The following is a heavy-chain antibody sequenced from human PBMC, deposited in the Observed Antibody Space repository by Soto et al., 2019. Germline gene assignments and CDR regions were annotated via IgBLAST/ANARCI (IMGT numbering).Heavy chain of an antibody. CDR2: ISWNSGTI. Sequence: GGSLRLSCAASGFTFDDYAMQWVRQGPWKGLEWVSGISWNSGTIGYADSVKGRFTISRDNAKNSLYLQMNSLRPEDTALYYCAKDKGPDVIGGQYGVDVWGQGTTVTVSS. J-gene: IGHJ6*02. D-gene: IGHD2-2*02. V-gene: IGHV3-9*01. CDR3: AKDKGPDVIGGQYGVDV. CDR1: GFTFDDYA.